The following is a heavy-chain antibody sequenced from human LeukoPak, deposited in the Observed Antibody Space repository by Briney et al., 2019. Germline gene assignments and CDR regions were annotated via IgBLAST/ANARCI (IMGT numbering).Heavy chain of an antibody. CDR1: HVSISTYY. V-gene: IGHV4-59*01. J-gene: IGHJ5*02. Sequence: SETLSLTCTVSHVSISTYYWSWIRQPPGKGLEWMGYIHYSGSTNYNPSLKSRVSISVDTSKKQLSLMLRSVTAADTAVYYCARDIYGSGHGWFDTWGQGRLVTVSS. CDR2: IHYSGST. D-gene: IGHD3-10*01. CDR3: ARDIYGSGHGWFDT.